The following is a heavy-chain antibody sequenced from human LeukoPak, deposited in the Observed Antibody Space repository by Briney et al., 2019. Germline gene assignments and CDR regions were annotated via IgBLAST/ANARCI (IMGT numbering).Heavy chain of an antibody. CDR1: SGSLSSGSYY. CDR3: ARVRYYYDSSGYGAAFDI. CDR2: IYTSGST. J-gene: IGHJ3*02. V-gene: IGHV4-61*02. Sequence: SQTLSLTCTVSSGSLSSGSYYWSWIRQPAGKGLEWIGRIYTSGSTNYNPSLKSRVTISVDTSKNQFSLKLSSVTAADTAVYYCARVRYYYDSSGYGAAFDIWGQGTMVTVSS. D-gene: IGHD3-22*01.